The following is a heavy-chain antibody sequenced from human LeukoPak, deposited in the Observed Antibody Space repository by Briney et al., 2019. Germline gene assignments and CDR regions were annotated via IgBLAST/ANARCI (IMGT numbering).Heavy chain of an antibody. D-gene: IGHD3-22*01. J-gene: IGHJ5*02. Sequence: SETLSLTCTVSGGSISSSSYYWGWIRQPPGKGLEWIGYIYHSGSTYYNPSLKSRVTISVDRSKNQFSLKLSSVTAADTAVYYCAREETYYDSSGYALHWFDPWGQGTLVTVSS. CDR3: AREETYYDSSGYALHWFDP. CDR1: GGSISSSSYY. CDR2: IYHSGST. V-gene: IGHV4-39*07.